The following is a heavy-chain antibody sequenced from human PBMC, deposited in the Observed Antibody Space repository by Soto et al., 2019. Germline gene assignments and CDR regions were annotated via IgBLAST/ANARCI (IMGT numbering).Heavy chain of an antibody. CDR2: INHSGST. V-gene: IGHV4-34*01. CDR3: ARGITMVRGVIEKIDY. Sequence: PSETLSLTCAVYGGSFSGYYWSWIRQPPGKGLEWIGEINHSGSTNYNPPLKSRVTISVDTSKNQFSLKLTSVTAADTAMYYCARGITMVRGVIEKIDYWGQGTVVTVSS. CDR1: GGSFSGYY. D-gene: IGHD3-10*01. J-gene: IGHJ4*02.